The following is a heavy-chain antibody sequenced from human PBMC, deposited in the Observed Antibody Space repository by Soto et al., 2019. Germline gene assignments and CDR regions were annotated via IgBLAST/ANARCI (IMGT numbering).Heavy chain of an antibody. D-gene: IGHD3-3*01. CDR3: ARDKDYDFWSGSDGNWFDP. Sequence: GASVKVSCKASGYTFTSYGISWVRQAPGQGLEWMGWISAYNGNTNYAQKLQGRVTMTTDTSTSTAYMELRSLRSDDTAVYYCARDKDYDFWSGSDGNWFDPWGQGALVTVSS. V-gene: IGHV1-18*01. CDR1: GYTFTSYG. CDR2: ISAYNGNT. J-gene: IGHJ5*02.